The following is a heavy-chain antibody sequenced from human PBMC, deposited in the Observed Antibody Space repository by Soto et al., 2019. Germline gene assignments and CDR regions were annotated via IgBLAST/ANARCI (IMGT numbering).Heavy chain of an antibody. CDR1: GYTFTSYG. CDR3: ATSYGSGYRAFDY. CDR2: INPNSGGT. J-gene: IGHJ4*02. D-gene: IGHD3-10*01. Sequence: ASVKVSCKASGYTFTSYGISWVRQAPGQGLEWMGWINPNSGGTNYAQKFQGRVTMTADKSTSTAYMELRSLRSEDTAMYYCATSYGSGYRAFDYWGQGALVTVSS. V-gene: IGHV1-18*01.